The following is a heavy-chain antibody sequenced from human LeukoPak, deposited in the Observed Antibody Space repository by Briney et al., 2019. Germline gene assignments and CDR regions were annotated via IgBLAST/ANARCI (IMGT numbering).Heavy chain of an antibody. CDR3: ARDSRDGYID. J-gene: IGHJ4*02. Sequence: GASVKVSCKASGYTFTSYDINWVRQATGQGLEWMGRIIPIFGTANYAQKFQGRVTITTGESTSTAYMEMSSLRSEDTAVYYCARDSRDGYIDWGQGTLVTVSS. D-gene: IGHD5-24*01. CDR1: GYTFTSYD. V-gene: IGHV1-69*05. CDR2: IIPIFGTA.